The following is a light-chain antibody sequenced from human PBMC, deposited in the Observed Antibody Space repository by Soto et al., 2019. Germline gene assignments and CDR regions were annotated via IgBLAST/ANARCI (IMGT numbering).Light chain of an antibody. CDR2: DVS. Sequence: DIQMTQSPSTLSASVGDRVTITCRASQSISSWLAWYQQKPGKAPKLLIYDVSNLESGVPSRFSGSGSGTTFTLTISSLQSDDFATYYCLQYNGYYRTFGQGTKVDIK. CDR3: LQYNGYYRT. V-gene: IGKV1-5*01. CDR1: QSISSW. J-gene: IGKJ1*01.